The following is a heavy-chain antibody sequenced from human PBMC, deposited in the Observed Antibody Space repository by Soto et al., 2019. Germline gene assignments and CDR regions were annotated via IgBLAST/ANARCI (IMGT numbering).Heavy chain of an antibody. V-gene: IGHV3-23*01. Sequence: PGGSLRLSCAASGFTFSSYAMSWVRQAPGKGLEWVSAISGSGGSTYYADSVKGRFTISRDNSKNTLYLQMNSLRAEDTAVYYCAKAGVTPVGRYYYGMDVWGQGTTVTVSS. D-gene: IGHD3-10*01. J-gene: IGHJ6*02. CDR2: ISGSGGST. CDR1: GFTFSSYA. CDR3: AKAGVTPVGRYYYGMDV.